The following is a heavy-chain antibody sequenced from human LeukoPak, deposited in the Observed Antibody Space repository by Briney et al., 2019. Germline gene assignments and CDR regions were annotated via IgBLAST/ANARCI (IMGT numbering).Heavy chain of an antibody. CDR2: ISSSGSTI. D-gene: IGHD6-13*01. J-gene: IGHJ3*02. CDR1: GFTFSSYE. V-gene: IGHV3-48*03. CDR3: ARVFNPISAAGHGDFDI. Sequence: GGSLRLSCAASGFTFSSYEMNWVRQAPGEGLELVSYISSSGSTIYYADSMKGRFTISRDNAKNSLYLQMNSLRAEDTAVYYCARVFNPISAAGHGDFDIWGQGTMVTVSS.